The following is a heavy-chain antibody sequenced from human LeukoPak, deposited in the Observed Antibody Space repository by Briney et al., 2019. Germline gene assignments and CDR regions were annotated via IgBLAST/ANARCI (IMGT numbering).Heavy chain of an antibody. CDR1: GYTFTSYG. Sequence: GASVKVSCKASGYTFTSYGISWVRQAPGQGLEWMGWINPNSGGTNYAQKFQGRVTMTRDTSISTAYMELSRLRSDDTAVYYCARGYSGYLDYWGQGTLVTVSS. CDR2: INPNSGGT. CDR3: ARGYSGYLDY. D-gene: IGHD5-12*01. V-gene: IGHV1-2*02. J-gene: IGHJ4*02.